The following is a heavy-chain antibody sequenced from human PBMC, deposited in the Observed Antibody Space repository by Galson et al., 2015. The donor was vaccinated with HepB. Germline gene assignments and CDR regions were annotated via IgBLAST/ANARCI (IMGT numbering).Heavy chain of an antibody. CDR2: ISSSSTYI. J-gene: IGHJ4*02. Sequence: ALRLSCAASGFNFTNYSMNWVRQAPGKGLERVSSISSSSTYISYADSLKGRFSISRDNAKSSLYLQMNSLRAEDTAVYYCAKDALLAPYYDFQGYFDYWGQGTLVTVSS. CDR3: AKDALLAPYYDFQGYFDY. V-gene: IGHV3-21*01. CDR1: GFNFTNYS. D-gene: IGHD3-3*01.